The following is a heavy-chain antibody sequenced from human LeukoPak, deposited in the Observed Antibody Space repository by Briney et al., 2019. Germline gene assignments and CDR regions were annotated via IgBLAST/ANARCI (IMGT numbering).Heavy chain of an antibody. CDR1: VFTVLSHY. D-gene: IGHD1-14*01. CDR2: IYSGGST. Sequence: GGSLRLSSAASVFTVLSHYRSRVRQAPGKGLEWVSLIYSGGSTEYADSVKGRFTISRDISKNTVHLQMNSLRAEDTAVYYCARVQGLRPRENLRPWGQRTMVTVSS. V-gene: IGHV3-66*01. J-gene: IGHJ4*02. CDR3: ARVQGLRPRENLRP.